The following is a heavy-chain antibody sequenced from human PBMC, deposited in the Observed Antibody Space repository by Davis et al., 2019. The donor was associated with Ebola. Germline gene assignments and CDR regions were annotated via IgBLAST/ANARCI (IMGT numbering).Heavy chain of an antibody. D-gene: IGHD3-10*01. Sequence: GESLKISCAASGFTFSSYSMNWVRQAPGKGLEWVSYISSSSSTIYYADSVTGRFTISRDNAKNSLYLQMNSLRAEDTAVYYCARVYARDVLLWFGELFDYWGQGTLVTVSS. V-gene: IGHV3-48*01. CDR1: GFTFSSYS. J-gene: IGHJ4*02. CDR3: ARVYARDVLLWFGELFDY. CDR2: ISSSSSTI.